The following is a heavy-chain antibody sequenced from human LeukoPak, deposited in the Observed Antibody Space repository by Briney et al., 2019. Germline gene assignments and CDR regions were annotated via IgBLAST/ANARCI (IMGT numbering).Heavy chain of an antibody. J-gene: IGHJ5*02. CDR2: IYYSGST. V-gene: IGHV4-59*08. Sequence: SETLSLTCTVSGGSISSYYWSWIRQPPGKGLEWIGYIYYSGSTNYNPSLKSRVTISVETSQNQFSLKLSSVTAADTAVYYCARRNGHYYGSENWFDPWGQGTLVTVSS. CDR3: ARRNGHYYGSENWFDP. D-gene: IGHD3-10*01. CDR1: GGSISSYY.